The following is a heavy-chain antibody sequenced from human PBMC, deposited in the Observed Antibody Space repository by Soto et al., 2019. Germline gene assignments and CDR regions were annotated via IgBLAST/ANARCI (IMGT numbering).Heavy chain of an antibody. V-gene: IGHV4-4*07. J-gene: IGHJ5*02. CDR2: IYSNGSP. CDR1: GVSISTYY. Sequence: QVQLQESGPGLVKPSETLSLTCAVSGVSISTYYWTWIRHPAGKGLEWIGRIYSNGSPNYNPSLKSRVTMSVDPSKNHFSLNLRSVTAADTAVYYCARVGMIGTILGSWFDPWGRGTLVTVSS. D-gene: IGHD2-21*01. CDR3: ARVGMIGTILGSWFDP.